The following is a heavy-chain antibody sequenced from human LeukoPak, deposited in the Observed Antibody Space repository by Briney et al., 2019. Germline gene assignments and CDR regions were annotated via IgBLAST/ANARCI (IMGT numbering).Heavy chain of an antibody. J-gene: IGHJ4*02. CDR3: VKNFGITPYYFDY. CDR1: GFTFSNYA. V-gene: IGHV3-23*01. CDR2: ISGSGGST. D-gene: IGHD4-23*01. Sequence: GGSLRLSCAASGFTFSNYAMIWVRQAPGKGLEWVSGISGSGGSTYDAVSVKGRFTISRDNSKNTVYLQMNSLRADDTAVYYCVKNFGITPYYFDYWDQGTLVTVSS.